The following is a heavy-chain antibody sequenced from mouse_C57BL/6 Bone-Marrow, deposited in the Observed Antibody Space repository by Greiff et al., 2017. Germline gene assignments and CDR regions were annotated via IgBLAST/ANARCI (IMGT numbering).Heavy chain of an antibody. CDR3: ARGVLYYGKGYFDV. Sequence: QVHVKQPGAELVRPGSSVKLSCKASGYTFTSYWMHWVKQRPIQGLEWIGNIDPSDSETHYNQKFKDKATLTVDNSSSTAYMQLSSLTAEDSAVYYCARGVLYYGKGYFDVWGTGTTVTVSS. CDR2: IDPSDSET. J-gene: IGHJ1*03. CDR1: GYTFTSYW. D-gene: IGHD2-1*01. V-gene: IGHV1-52*01.